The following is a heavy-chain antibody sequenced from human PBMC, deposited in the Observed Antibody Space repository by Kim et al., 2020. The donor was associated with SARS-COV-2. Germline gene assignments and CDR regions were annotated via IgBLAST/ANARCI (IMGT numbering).Heavy chain of an antibody. Sequence: GGSLRLSCAASGFTFSSYAMSWVRQAPGKGLEWVSAISGSGGSTYYADSVKGRFTISRDNSKNTLYLQMNSLRAEDTAVYYCAKPRHGIADYVWGSHRSNYFDYWGPGTLVTVSS. CDR3: AKPRHGIADYVWGSHRSNYFDY. V-gene: IGHV3-23*01. D-gene: IGHD3-16*02. CDR2: ISGSGGST. CDR1: GFTFSSYA. J-gene: IGHJ4*02.